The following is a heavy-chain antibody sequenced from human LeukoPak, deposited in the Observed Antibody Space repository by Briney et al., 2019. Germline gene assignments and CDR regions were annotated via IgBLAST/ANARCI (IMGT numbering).Heavy chain of an antibody. CDR3: ATGNYYDSRGYYTFGY. D-gene: IGHD3-22*01. CDR1: GFTLSQYW. Sequence: GGSLRLSCAASGFTLSQYWMHWVRQVPGKRLVWVSLINGDGSTTNYADFVKGRFTISRDNAKNTLSLQVNSLRAEDTAVYYCATGNYYDSRGYYTFGYWGQGTLVTVSS. J-gene: IGHJ1*01. V-gene: IGHV3-74*01. CDR2: INGDGSTT.